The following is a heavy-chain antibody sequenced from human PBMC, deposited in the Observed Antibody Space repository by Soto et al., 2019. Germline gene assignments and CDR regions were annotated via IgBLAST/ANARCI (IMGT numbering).Heavy chain of an antibody. CDR2: IYYSGST. CDR3: ARQLGGDSWSGYYYYYGMDV. CDR1: GGSISSSSYY. Sequence: SETLSLTCTVSGGSISSSSYYWGWIRQPPGKGLEWIGSIYYSGSTYYNPSLKSRVTISVDTSKNQFSLKLSSVAAADTAVYYCARQLGGDSWSGYYYYYGMDVWGQGTTVTVSS. V-gene: IGHV4-39*01. D-gene: IGHD3-3*01. J-gene: IGHJ6*02.